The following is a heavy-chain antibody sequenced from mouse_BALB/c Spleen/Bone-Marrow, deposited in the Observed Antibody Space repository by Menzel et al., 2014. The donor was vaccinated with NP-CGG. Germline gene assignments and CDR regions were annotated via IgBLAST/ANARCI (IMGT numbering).Heavy chain of an antibody. CDR3: ARYDVPAWFAY. D-gene: IGHD2-14*01. Sequence: QVQLQQSGPELVKPGASVKMSCKASGYTFTDSVIGWVKQRTGQGLEWIGEIYPGSGSTYYNEKFKGKAILTADKSSNTVYMQLSSLTSEDSAVYFCARYDVPAWFAYWGQGTLVTVSA. CDR2: IYPGSGST. V-gene: IGHV1-77*01. CDR1: GYTFTDSV. J-gene: IGHJ3*01.